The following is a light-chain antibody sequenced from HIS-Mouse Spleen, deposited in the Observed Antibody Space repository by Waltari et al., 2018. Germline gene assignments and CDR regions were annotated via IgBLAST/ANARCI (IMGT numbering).Light chain of an antibody. Sequence: QSALTQPASVSGSPGQSITISCTGTSSDVGSYNLVSWYQQHPGKAPKLMIYEGSKRRSGVSNRFSGSKSGNTASLTIAGLQAEDEADYYCCSYAGSSTNWVFGGGTKLTVL. CDR3: CSYAGSSTNWV. J-gene: IGLJ3*02. CDR1: SSDVGSYNL. V-gene: IGLV2-23*01. CDR2: EGS.